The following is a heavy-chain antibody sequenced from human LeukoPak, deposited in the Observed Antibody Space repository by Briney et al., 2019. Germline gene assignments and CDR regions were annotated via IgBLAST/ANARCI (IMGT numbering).Heavy chain of an antibody. J-gene: IGHJ5*02. V-gene: IGHV3-7*04. CDR2: MRQDGSEI. D-gene: IGHD1-20*01. Sequence: GESLRLSCVCSGFTFSSYWMTWVRQAPGKGLEWVANMRQDGSEIYYVDSVKGRFTISRDNGKKSLFLHMNSLRADDTALYYCARGPVASRGITGIDVGVDLWGQGTLVSVSS. CDR3: ARGPVASRGITGIDVGVDL. CDR1: GFTFSSYW.